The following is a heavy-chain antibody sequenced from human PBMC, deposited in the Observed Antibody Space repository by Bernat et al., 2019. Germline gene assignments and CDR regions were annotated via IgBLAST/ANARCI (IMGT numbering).Heavy chain of an antibody. J-gene: IGHJ6*02. CDR1: GYTFTSYG. V-gene: IGHV1-18*01. D-gene: IGHD6-13*01. CDR3: ARLQGIAAAGTPYYYGMDV. Sequence: QVQLVQSGAEVKKPGASVKGSCKASGYTFTSYGISWVRQAPGQGLEWMGWISAYNGNTNYAQKLQGRVTMTTDTSTSTAYMELRSLRSDDTAVYYCARLQGIAAAGTPYYYGMDVWGQGTTVTVSS. CDR2: ISAYNGNT.